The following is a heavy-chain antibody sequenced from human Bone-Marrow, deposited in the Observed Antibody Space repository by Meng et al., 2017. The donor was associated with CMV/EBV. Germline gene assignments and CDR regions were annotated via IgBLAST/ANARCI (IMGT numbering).Heavy chain of an antibody. V-gene: IGHV4-39*07. CDR1: GGSISSSSYY. CDR3: ARWAKYYYGSGSHGLDY. D-gene: IGHD3-10*01. CDR2: IYYSGST. Sequence: GSLRLSCTVSGGSISSSSYYWGWIRQPPGKGLEWIGSIYYSGSTYYNPSLKSRVTISVDTSKNQFSLKLSSVTAADTAVYYCARWAKYYYGSGSHGLDYWGQGTLVTVSS. J-gene: IGHJ4*02.